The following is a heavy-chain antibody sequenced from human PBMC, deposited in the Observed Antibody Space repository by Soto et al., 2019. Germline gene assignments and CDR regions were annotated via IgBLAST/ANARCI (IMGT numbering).Heavy chain of an antibody. CDR3: ATYYYYGSGSYTNWFDP. V-gene: IGHV1-24*01. CDR1: GYTLTELS. D-gene: IGHD3-10*01. CDR2: FDPEDGET. J-gene: IGHJ5*02. Sequence: GASVKVSCKVSGYTLTELSMHWVRQAPGKGLERMGGFDPEDGETIYAQKFQGRVTMTEDTSTDTAYMELSSLRSEDTAVYYCATYYYYGSGSYTNWFDPWGQGTLVTVSS.